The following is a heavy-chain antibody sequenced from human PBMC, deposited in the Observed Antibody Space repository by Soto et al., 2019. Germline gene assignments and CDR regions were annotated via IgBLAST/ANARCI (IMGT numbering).Heavy chain of an antibody. D-gene: IGHD6-19*01. CDR2: IGTAGDT. J-gene: IGHJ6*02. CDR1: GFTFSSYD. CDR3: ARAPPGIAVAGSHYYYGMDV. V-gene: IGHV3-13*01. Sequence: EVQLVESGGGLVQPGGSLRLSCAASGFTFSSYDMHWVRQATGKGLEWVSAIGTAGDTYYPGSVKGRFTISRENAKNSLYLQMNSLRAGDTAVYYCARAPPGIAVAGSHYYYGMDVWGQGTTVTVSS.